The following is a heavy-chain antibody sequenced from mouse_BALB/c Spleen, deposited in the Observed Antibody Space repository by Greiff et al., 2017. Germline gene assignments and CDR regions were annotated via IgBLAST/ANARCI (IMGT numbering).Heavy chain of an antibody. CDR3: ARLGDYYAMDY. D-gene: IGHD3-3*01. CDR2: INPSNGRT. J-gene: IGHJ4*01. CDR1: GYTFTSYW. V-gene: IGHV1S81*02. Sequence: QVQLKQPGAELVKPGASVKLSCKASGYTFTSYWMHWVKQRPGQGLEWIGEINPSNGRTNYNEKFKSKATLTVDKSSSTAYMQLSSLTSEDSAVYYCARLGDYYAMDYWGQGTSVTVSS.